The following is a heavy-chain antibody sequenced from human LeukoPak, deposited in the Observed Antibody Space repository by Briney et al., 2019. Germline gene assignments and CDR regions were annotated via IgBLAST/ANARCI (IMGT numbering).Heavy chain of an antibody. CDR1: GGTFSSYA. CDR3: ARPPYCSSTSCLFDAFDI. V-gene: IGHV1-69*13. J-gene: IGHJ3*02. D-gene: IGHD2-2*01. Sequence: SVEVSCKASGGTFSSYAISWVRQAPGQGLEWMGGIIPIFGTANYAQKFQGRVTITADESTSTAYMELSSLRSEDTAVYYCARPPYCSSTSCLFDAFDIWGQGTMVTVSS. CDR2: IIPIFGTA.